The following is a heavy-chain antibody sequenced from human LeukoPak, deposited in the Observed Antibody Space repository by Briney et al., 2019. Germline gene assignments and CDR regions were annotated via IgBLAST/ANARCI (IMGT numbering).Heavy chain of an antibody. CDR1: GGSISSSSYY. V-gene: IGHV4-39*01. Sequence: SETLSLTCTVSGGSISSSSYYWGWIRQPPRKGLEWIGIIYHSGSTYYNPSLKSRVTISVDTSKNQFSLKLSSVTAADTAMYYCASRVAAPFDYWGQGTLVTVSS. J-gene: IGHJ4*02. CDR2: IYHSGST. CDR3: ASRVAAPFDY. D-gene: IGHD6-6*01.